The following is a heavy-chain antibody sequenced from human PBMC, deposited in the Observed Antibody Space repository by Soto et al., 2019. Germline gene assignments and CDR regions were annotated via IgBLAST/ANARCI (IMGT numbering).Heavy chain of an antibody. CDR2: IYYSGST. Sequence: SETLSLTCTVSGGSISSGGYYWSWIRQHPGKGLEWIGYIYYSGSTYYNPSLKSRVTISVGTSKNQFSLKLSSVTAADTAVYYCAREERDTAMGNWFDPWGQGTLVTVSS. CDR3: AREERDTAMGNWFDP. D-gene: IGHD5-18*01. V-gene: IGHV4-31*03. CDR1: GGSISSGGYY. J-gene: IGHJ5*02.